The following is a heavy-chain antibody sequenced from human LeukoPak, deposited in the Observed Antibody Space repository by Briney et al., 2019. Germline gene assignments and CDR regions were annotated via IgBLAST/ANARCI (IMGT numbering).Heavy chain of an antibody. CDR1: GFTFSSYA. Sequence: GSLRLSCAASGFTFSSYAMSWVRQAPGKGLEWIGHIYHSGNTKYNSALKGRVTISDDASKNQFSLRLSSVTAADTAVYFCARGYDFWSGVMSDAFDIWGRGTKVTVSS. CDR2: IYHSGNT. CDR3: ARGYDFWSGVMSDAFDI. V-gene: IGHV4-59*01. J-gene: IGHJ3*02. D-gene: IGHD3-3*01.